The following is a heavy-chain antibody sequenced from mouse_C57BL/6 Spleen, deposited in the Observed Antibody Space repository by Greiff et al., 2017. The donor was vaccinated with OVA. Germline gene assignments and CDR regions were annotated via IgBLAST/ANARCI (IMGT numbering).Heavy chain of an antibody. Sequence: QVQLQQPGAELVMPGASVKLSCKASGYTFTSYWMHWVKQRPGQGLEWIGEIDPSDSYTNYNQKFKGKSTLTVDKSSSTAYMQLSSLTSEDSAVYYCARPDYYGSIYGFAYWGQGTLVTVSA. CDR2: IDPSDSYT. CDR3: ARPDYYGSIYGFAY. CDR1: GYTFTSYW. J-gene: IGHJ3*01. D-gene: IGHD1-1*01. V-gene: IGHV1-69*01.